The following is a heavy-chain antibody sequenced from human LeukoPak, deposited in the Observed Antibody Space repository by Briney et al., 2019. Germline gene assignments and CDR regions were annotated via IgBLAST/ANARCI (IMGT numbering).Heavy chain of an antibody. V-gene: IGHV1-69*13. CDR1: GGTFSSYA. Sequence: ASVKVSCKASGGTFSSYAISWVRQAPGQGLEWIGGIIPIFGTANYAQKFQGRVTITADESTSTAYMELSSLRSEDTAVYYCAREGPYSSGWDLDYWGQGTLVTVSS. CDR3: AREGPYSSGWDLDY. J-gene: IGHJ4*02. D-gene: IGHD6-19*01. CDR2: IIPIFGTA.